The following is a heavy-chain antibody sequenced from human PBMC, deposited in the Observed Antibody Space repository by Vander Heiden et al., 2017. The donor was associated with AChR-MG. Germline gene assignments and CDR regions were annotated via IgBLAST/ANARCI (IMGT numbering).Heavy chain of an antibody. CDR3: ARGGSTGTMRFWGYYGMDV. J-gene: IGHJ6*01. D-gene: IGHD4-17*01. V-gene: IGHV3-74*01. CDR1: GFTFSSYW. Sequence: EVQLVESGGGLVQPGGSLRLSCAASGFTFSSYWMHWVRQAPGQVRVWGSRIDSDGSCTRYADSVKGRFTFARDNAKNTLYLQMKRLRAEDTALHYCARGGSTGTMRFWGYYGMDVWGQGSTVT. CDR2: IDSDGSCT.